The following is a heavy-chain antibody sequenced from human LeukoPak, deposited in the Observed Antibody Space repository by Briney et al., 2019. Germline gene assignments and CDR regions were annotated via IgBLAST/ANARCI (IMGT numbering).Heavy chain of an antibody. CDR2: IKHDGSEE. D-gene: IGHD3-22*01. CDR1: GFIFSKPW. CDR3: ARGGGYPDY. J-gene: IGHJ4*02. Sequence: GGSLRLSCEVSGFIFSKPWMCWVRQAPGEGLEWVANIKHDGSEESYVDSVKGRFAISRDNAKRSLYLQMTSLRVEDSAVYYCARGGGYPDYWGQGALVTVSS. V-gene: IGHV3-7*01.